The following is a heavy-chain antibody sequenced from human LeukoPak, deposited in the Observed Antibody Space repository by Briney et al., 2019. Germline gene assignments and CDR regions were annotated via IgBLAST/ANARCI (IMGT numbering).Heavy chain of an antibody. CDR3: ATRGSIAVAGSDAFDI. CDR2: IYYSGST. J-gene: IGHJ3*02. D-gene: IGHD6-19*01. V-gene: IGHV4-59*01. CDR1: GGSISSYY. Sequence: SETLSLTCTVSGGSISSYYWSWIRQPPGKGLEWIGYIYYSGSTNYNPSLKSRVTISVDTSKNQFSLKLSSVTAADAAVYYCATRGSIAVAGSDAFDIWGQGTMVTVSS.